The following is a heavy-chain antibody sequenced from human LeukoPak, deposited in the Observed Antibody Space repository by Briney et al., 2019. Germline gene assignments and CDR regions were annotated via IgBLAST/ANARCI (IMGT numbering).Heavy chain of an antibody. CDR2: IYTSGST. CDR1: GGSISSYY. J-gene: IGHJ4*02. CDR3: ARVVLLWFGELHPYFDY. Sequence: SETLSLTCTVSGGSISSYYWSWIRQPAGKGLEWIGRIYTSGSTNYNPSLKSRVTMSVDTSKNQFSLKLSSVTAADTAVYYCARVVLLWFGELHPYFDYWGQGTLVTVSS. D-gene: IGHD3-10*01. V-gene: IGHV4-4*07.